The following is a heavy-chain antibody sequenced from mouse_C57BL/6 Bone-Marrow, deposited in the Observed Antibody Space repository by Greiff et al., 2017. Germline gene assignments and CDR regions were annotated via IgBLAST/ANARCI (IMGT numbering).Heavy chain of an antibody. Sequence: QVQLQQPGAELVRPGTSVKLSCKASGYTFTSYWMHWVKQRPGQGLEWIGVIDPSDSYTNYNQKFKGKATLTVDTSSSTAYMQLSSLTSEDSAVHYCARSRDGYYLAWFAYWGQGTLVTVSA. CDR3: ARSRDGYYLAWFAY. V-gene: IGHV1-59*01. CDR1: GYTFTSYW. CDR2: IDPSDSYT. D-gene: IGHD2-3*01. J-gene: IGHJ3*01.